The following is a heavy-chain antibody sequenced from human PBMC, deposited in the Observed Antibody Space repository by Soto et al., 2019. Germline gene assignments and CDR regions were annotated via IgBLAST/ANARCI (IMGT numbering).Heavy chain of an antibody. Sequence: ASVKGSCKASGYTFTGYYMHWVRQAPGQGLEWMGWINPNSGGTNYAQKFQGWVTMTRDTSISTAYMELSRLRSDDTAVYYCARAGGAHYYYYMDVWGKGTTVTVSS. CDR3: ARAGGAHYYYYMDV. J-gene: IGHJ6*03. CDR2: INPNSGGT. CDR1: GYTFTGYY. D-gene: IGHD3-10*01. V-gene: IGHV1-2*04.